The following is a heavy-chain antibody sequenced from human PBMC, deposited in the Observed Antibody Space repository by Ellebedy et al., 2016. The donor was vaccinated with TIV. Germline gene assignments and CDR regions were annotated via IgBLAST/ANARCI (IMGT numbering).Heavy chain of an antibody. D-gene: IGHD3-9*01. V-gene: IGHV4-30-4*01. CDR1: GGSISSGDYY. J-gene: IGHJ6*02. Sequence: SETLSFTXTVSGGSISSGDYYWSWIRQPPGKGLEWIGYIYYSGSTYYNPSLKSRVTISVDTSKNQFSLKLSSVTAADTAVYYCARSPYDNGMDVWGQGTTVTVSS. CDR3: ARSPYDNGMDV. CDR2: IYYSGST.